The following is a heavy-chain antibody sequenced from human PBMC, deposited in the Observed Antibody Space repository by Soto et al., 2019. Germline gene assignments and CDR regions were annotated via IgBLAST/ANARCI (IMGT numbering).Heavy chain of an antibody. CDR3: ASHSYDYVWGSYRETDAFDI. J-gene: IGHJ3*02. V-gene: IGHV1-46*01. CDR2: INPSGGST. D-gene: IGHD3-16*02. CDR1: GYTFTSYY. Sequence: ASVKVSCKASGYTFTSYYMHWVRQAPGQGLEWMGIINPSGGSTSYAQKFQGRVTMTRDTSTSAVYMELSGLRSEDTAVYYCASHSYDYVWGSYRETDAFDIWGQGTMVTVSS.